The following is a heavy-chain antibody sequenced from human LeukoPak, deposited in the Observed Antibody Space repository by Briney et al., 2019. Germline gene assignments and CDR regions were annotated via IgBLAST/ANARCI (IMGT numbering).Heavy chain of an antibody. J-gene: IGHJ1*01. D-gene: IGHD3-3*01. Sequence: GGSLRLSCAASGFTFSSYIMHWVRQAPGKGLEWVALIRCDGTNKYYADSVKGRFTISRDNSRNTLYLQMNTLRAEDTAVYYCAKDASPTIVGLLRYLQYWGQGNLVTVSS. CDR1: GFTFSSYI. CDR3: AKDASPTIVGLLRYLQY. CDR2: IRCDGTNK. V-gene: IGHV3-30*02.